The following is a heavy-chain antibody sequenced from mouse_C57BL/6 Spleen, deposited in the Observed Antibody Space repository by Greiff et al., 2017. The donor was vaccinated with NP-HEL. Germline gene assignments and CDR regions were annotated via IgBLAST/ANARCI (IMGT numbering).Heavy chain of an antibody. CDR2: IRNKANNHAT. CDR3: TRPYDYDREFAY. CDR1: GFTFSDAW. Sequence: AGGSMKLSCAASGFTFSDAWMDWVRQSPEKGLEWVAEIRNKANNHATYYAESVKGRFTISRDDSKSSVYLQMNSLRAEDTGIYYCTRPYDYDREFAYWGQGTLVTVSA. J-gene: IGHJ3*01. V-gene: IGHV6-6*01. D-gene: IGHD2-4*01.